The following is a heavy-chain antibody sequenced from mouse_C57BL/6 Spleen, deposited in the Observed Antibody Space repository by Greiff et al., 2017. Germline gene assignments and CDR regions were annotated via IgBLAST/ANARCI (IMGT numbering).Heavy chain of an antibody. D-gene: IGHD1-1*02. J-gene: IGHJ4*01. CDR3: ASGGSASMDY. V-gene: IGHV1-39*01. Sequence: EVQLQQSGPELVKPGASVKISCKASGYSFTDYNMNWVKQSNGKSLEWIGVINPNYSTTSYNQKFKGKVTLTVDQSSSTDYMQLSSLTSEDSADYYGASGGSASMDYWGQGTSVTVSS. CDR2: INPNYSTT. CDR1: GYSFTDYN.